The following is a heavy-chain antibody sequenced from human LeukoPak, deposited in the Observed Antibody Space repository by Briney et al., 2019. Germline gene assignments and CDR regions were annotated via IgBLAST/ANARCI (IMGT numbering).Heavy chain of an antibody. V-gene: IGHV3-33*01. J-gene: IGHJ4*02. Sequence: GRSLRLSCAASGFTLSSYGMHWVRQAPGKGLEWGAVIWYDGSNKYYADSVKGRFTISRDNSKNTLYLQMNSLRAEDTAVYYCARDPTTVTTEYYFDSWGQGTLVTVSS. CDR3: ARDPTTVTTEYYFDS. D-gene: IGHD4-17*01. CDR1: GFTLSSYG. CDR2: IWYDGSNK.